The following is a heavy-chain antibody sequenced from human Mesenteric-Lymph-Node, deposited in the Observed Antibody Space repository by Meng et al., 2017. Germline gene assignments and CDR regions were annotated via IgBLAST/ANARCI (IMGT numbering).Heavy chain of an antibody. CDR1: GFLLSTSE. D-gene: IGHD3-9*01. J-gene: IGHJ4*02. V-gene: IGHV3-48*03. Sequence: GGSLRLSCAASGFLLSTSEMNWVRQAPGKGLECVAYISGSGSTTKYADSVKGRFTISKDTAKNSLYLQMNNLRAEDTAIYYCATTGYYPVSYDWGQGTLVTVSS. CDR2: ISGSGSTT. CDR3: ATTGYYPVSYD.